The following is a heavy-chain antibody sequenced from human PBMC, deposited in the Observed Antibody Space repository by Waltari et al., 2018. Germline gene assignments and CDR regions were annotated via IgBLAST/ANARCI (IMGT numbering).Heavy chain of an antibody. D-gene: IGHD4-17*01. CDR3: VRGYGRGVTNGDYFEY. CDR2: VNRDGSGT. Sequence: EVQLVESGGGLVQPGGSLRLSCVASGFTLSSFWMHWVRQAPGKGLVCGQRVNRDGSGTTYADSGKGRFTISRDNAKNTRYLQMNSLRAEDTAVYYCVRGYGRGVTNGDYFEYWGQGTLVTVSS. CDR1: GFTLSSFW. J-gene: IGHJ4*02. V-gene: IGHV3-74*01.